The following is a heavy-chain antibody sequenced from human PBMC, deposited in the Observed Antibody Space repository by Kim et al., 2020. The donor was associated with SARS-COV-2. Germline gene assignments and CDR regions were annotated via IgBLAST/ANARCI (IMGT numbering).Heavy chain of an antibody. Sequence: GGSLRLSCAASGFTFSSYSMHWVRQAPGKGLEWVAVISYDGSNKYYADSVKGRFTISRDNSKNTLYLQMNSLRAEDTAVYYCARDGVDSSGYYGEYWGQGTLGT. V-gene: IGHV3-33*05. CDR2: ISYDGSNK. CDR3: ARDGVDSSGYYGEY. J-gene: IGHJ4*02. D-gene: IGHD3-22*01. CDR1: GFTFSSYS.